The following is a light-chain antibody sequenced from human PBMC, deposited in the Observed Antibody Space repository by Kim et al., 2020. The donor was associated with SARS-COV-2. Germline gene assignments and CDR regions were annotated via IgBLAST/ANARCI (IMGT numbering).Light chain of an antibody. J-gene: IGKJ4*01. CDR1: ENIGRW. Sequence: VSVGDRVTIACRASENIGRWMVWYQQKPGKAPRVLIFAASDLQCGVPSRFSGSGSGTDFTLTINGLQPEDFATYYCQQADRFPLTFGGGTKVDIK. V-gene: IGKV1-12*01. CDR2: AAS. CDR3: QQADRFPLT.